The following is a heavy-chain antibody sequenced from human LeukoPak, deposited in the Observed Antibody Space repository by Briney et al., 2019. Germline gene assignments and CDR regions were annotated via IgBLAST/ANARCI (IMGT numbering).Heavy chain of an antibody. CDR3: ARYVDQTYYYYYMDV. J-gene: IGHJ6*03. D-gene: IGHD2-2*01. V-gene: IGHV3-7*01. CDR2: IKQDGSEK. CDR1: GFTFSDYY. Sequence: GGSLRLSCAASGFTFSDYYMSWVRQAPGKGLEWVANIKQDGSEKYYVDSVKGRFTISRDNAKNSLSLQMNSLRAEDTAVYYCARYVDQTYYYYYMDVWGKGPRSPSP.